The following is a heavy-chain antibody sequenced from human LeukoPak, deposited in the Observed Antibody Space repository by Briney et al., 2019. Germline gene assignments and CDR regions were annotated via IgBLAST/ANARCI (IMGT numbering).Heavy chain of an antibody. CDR3: ATYPVVLQWFDP. D-gene: IGHD2-2*01. Sequence: AGGSLRLSCAASGLTFSSYAMSWVRQPPGKGLEWIGSIYYSGSTYYNPSLKSRVTISVDTSKNQFSLKLSSVTAADTAVYYCATYPVVLQWFDPWGQGTLVTVSS. CDR2: IYYSGST. J-gene: IGHJ5*02. V-gene: IGHV4-39*01. CDR1: GLTFSSYA.